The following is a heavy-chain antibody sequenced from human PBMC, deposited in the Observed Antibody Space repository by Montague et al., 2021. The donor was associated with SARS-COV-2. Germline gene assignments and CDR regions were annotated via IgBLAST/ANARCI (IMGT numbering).Heavy chain of an antibody. D-gene: IGHD1-14*01. CDR1: GFTFTTHW. V-gene: IGHV3-7*01. Sequence: SLRLSCAASGFTFTTHWMNWVRQAPGKGLEWVANINEDGSQKYXXXSLNGRFTISRDNARNSLFLQLTGLRAEDTTVYYCTALRRPDPFDYWGQGNLVTVSS. CDR3: TALRRPDPFDY. J-gene: IGHJ4*02. CDR2: INEDGSQK.